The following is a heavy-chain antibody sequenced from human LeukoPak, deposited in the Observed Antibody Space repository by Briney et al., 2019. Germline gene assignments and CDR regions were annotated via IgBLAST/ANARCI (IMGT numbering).Heavy chain of an antibody. CDR3: ASDSCGGDCYVDY. J-gene: IGHJ4*02. Sequence: GGSLRLSCAASGFTFSSHGMHWVRQAPGKGLEWVAVLWYDGRTKYYAESVKGRFTISRDNSKNTLYLQMNSLRAEDTAENDLASDSCGGDCYVDYWGRGALVTVSS. V-gene: IGHV3-33*01. CDR1: GFTFSSHG. D-gene: IGHD2-21*02. CDR2: LWYDGRTK.